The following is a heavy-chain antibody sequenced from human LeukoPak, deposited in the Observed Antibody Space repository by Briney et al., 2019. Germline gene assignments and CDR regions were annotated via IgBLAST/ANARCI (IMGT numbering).Heavy chain of an antibody. D-gene: IGHD3-3*01. CDR2: ISAYNGNT. CDR3: AIDIGSPDFWSGSGAFDI. Sequence: ASVKVSCKASGNTFTSYGISWVRQAPGQGLEWMGWISAYNGNTNYAQKLQGRVTMTTDTSTSTAYMELRSLRSDDTAVYYCAIDIGSPDFWSGSGAFDIWGQGTMVTVSS. J-gene: IGHJ3*02. V-gene: IGHV1-18*01. CDR1: GNTFTSYG.